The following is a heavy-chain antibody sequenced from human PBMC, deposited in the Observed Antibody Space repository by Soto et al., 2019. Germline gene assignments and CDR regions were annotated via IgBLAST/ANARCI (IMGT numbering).Heavy chain of an antibody. CDR3: ARHTCIKIFGVVNYYMAL. D-gene: IGHD3-3*01. CDR2: IYPGDSDT. CDR1: GYSFTSYW. J-gene: IGHJ6*03. V-gene: IGHV5-51*01. Sequence: GESLKISCKGSGYSFTSYWIAWVRQMPGKGLEWMGIIYPGDSDTRYSPSFQGQVTISADKSISTAYLQWSSLKASDTAMYYCARHTCIKIFGVVNYYMALWSKGTTVTVSS.